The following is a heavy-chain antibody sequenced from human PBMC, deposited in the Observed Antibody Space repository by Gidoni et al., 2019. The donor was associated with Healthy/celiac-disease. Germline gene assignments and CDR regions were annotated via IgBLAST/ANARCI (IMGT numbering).Heavy chain of an antibody. CDR3: ARGEYCSSTSCVDYYYYGMDV. Sequence: QVQLVESGGGVVQPGRSLRLSCAASGFTFSSYGMHWVRQAPGKGLEWVAVIWYDGSNKYYADSVKGRFTISRDNSKNTLYLQMNSLRAEDTAVYYCARGEYCSSTSCVDYYYYGMDVWGQGTTVTVSS. J-gene: IGHJ6*02. D-gene: IGHD2-2*01. CDR2: IWYDGSNK. V-gene: IGHV3-33*01. CDR1: GFTFSSYG.